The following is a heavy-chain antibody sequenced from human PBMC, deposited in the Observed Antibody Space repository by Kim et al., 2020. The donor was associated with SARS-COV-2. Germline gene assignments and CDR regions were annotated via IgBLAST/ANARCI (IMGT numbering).Heavy chain of an antibody. CDR1: GYTFTSYA. V-gene: IGHV7-4-1*02. CDR3: ASVVGYCSDTSCYPHY. Sequence: ASVKVSCKASGYTFTSYAMSWVRQAPGQRLEWMGWINTNTGNPTYAQGFTGRFVFSLDTSVNTAYLQISSLKSEDTAVYYCASVVGYCSDTSCYPHYWGQGPLVTVSS. J-gene: IGHJ4*02. D-gene: IGHD2-2*03. CDR2: INTNTGNP.